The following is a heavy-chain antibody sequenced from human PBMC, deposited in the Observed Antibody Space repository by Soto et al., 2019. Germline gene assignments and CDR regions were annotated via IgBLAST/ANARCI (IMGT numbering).Heavy chain of an antibody. V-gene: IGHV2-70*01. Sequence: SGPTLVNPTQTLTLTCTFSGFSLSTSGMCVSWIRQPPGKALEWLAPIDWDDDKYYSTSLKTRLTISKDTSKNQVVLTMTNMDPVDTATYYCARVYDSSGYPDYWGQGTLVTVSS. CDR3: ARVYDSSGYPDY. J-gene: IGHJ4*02. CDR1: GFSLSTSGMC. CDR2: IDWDDDK. D-gene: IGHD3-22*01.